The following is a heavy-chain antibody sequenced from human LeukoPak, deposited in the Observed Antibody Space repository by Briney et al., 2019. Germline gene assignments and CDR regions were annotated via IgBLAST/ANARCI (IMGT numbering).Heavy chain of an antibody. CDR3: ARTGCYCSVHNCRGMGNRFDS. J-gene: IGHJ5*01. V-gene: IGHV3-21*01. CDR2: MCSSGSHI. CDR1: GFTFGIYS. Sequence: GGSLRLSCAASGFTFGIYSMSWVRQAPGKGLQWVASMCSSGSHIYYVDSVKGRFPISRDNAKNSLYLQLNSLGAEDTAVYFCARTGCYCSVHNCRGMGNRFDSWGHGALVTVSS. D-gene: IGHD2-15*01.